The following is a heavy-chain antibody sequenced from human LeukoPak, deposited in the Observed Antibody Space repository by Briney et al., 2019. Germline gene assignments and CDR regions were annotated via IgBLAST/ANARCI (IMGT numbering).Heavy chain of an antibody. V-gene: IGHV4-39*01. D-gene: IGHD6-6*01. Sequence: SETLSLTCTVSGGSISSSGYYWGWIRQPPGKGLEWIGSIYYSGSTYYNPSLKSRVTISVDTSKNQFSLKLSSVTAADTAVYYCARLRSYSSSSYYFDYWGQGTLVTVSS. CDR3: ARLRSYSSSSYYFDY. J-gene: IGHJ4*02. CDR2: IYYSGST. CDR1: GGSISSSGYY.